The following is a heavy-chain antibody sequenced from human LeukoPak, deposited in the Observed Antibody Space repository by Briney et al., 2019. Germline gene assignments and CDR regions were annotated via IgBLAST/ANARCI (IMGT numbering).Heavy chain of an antibody. CDR2: ISSSSSYI. D-gene: IGHD6-6*01. Sequence: GGSLRLSWAASGFTFSSYSMNWVRQAPGKGLEWVSSISSSSSYIYYADSVKGRFTISRDNAKNSLYLQMNSLRAEDTAVYYCARKPTNSSPLPWGQGTLVTVSS. J-gene: IGHJ5*02. CDR3: ARKPTNSSPLP. CDR1: GFTFSSYS. V-gene: IGHV3-21*01.